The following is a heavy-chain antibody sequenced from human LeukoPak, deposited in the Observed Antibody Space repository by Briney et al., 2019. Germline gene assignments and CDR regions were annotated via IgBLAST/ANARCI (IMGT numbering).Heavy chain of an antibody. V-gene: IGHV3-66*01. CDR2: IYSGGST. Sequence: GGSLRLSCAASGFTLSSNYMSWVRQAPGKGLEWVSVIYSGGSTYYSDSLKGRFTISRDNSKTTLYLQMNSLRAEDTAVYYCARVGYYDFWSGYQTFDYWGQGTLVTVSS. D-gene: IGHD3-3*01. J-gene: IGHJ4*02. CDR1: GFTLSSNY. CDR3: ARVGYYDFWSGYQTFDY.